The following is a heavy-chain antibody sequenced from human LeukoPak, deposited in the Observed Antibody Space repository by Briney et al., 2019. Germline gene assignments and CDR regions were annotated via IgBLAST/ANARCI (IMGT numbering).Heavy chain of an antibody. D-gene: IGHD5-24*01. CDR1: GYTFTGYY. Sequence: ASVKVSCNASGYTFTGYYVHWVRQAPGQGLEWMGWINPNSGGTNYAQNFQGRVTMTRDTSISTAYMELSRLTSDDTAVYYCARSPRWDYFDYWGQGTLVTVSS. V-gene: IGHV1-2*02. CDR2: INPNSGGT. J-gene: IGHJ4*02. CDR3: ARSPRWDYFDY.